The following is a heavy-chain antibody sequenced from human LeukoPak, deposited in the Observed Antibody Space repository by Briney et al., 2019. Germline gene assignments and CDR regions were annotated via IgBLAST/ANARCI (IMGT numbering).Heavy chain of an antibody. CDR3: ARGGTWGSFDY. CDR2: IREDGSHE. Sequence: GGSLRLSCAASGFTFSTYWMNWVRQAPGKGLEWVAYIREDGSHENYVDSVKGRFTISRDNAKNSLSLQLNSLRAEDTAVYFCARGGTWGSFDYWGQGTLATVSS. J-gene: IGHJ4*02. CDR1: GFTFSTYW. V-gene: IGHV3-7*01. D-gene: IGHD3-16*01.